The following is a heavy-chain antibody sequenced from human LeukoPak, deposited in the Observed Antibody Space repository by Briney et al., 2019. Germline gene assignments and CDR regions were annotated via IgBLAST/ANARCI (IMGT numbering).Heavy chain of an antibody. CDR1: GGTFSSYA. J-gene: IGHJ6*03. CDR3: ARDIMNYSNGTGTGYYYMGV. V-gene: IGHV1-69*01. Sequence: ASVKVSCKASGGTFSSYAISWVRQAPGQGLEWMGGIIPIFGTANYAQKFQGRVTITADESTSTAYMELSSLRSEDTAVYYCARDIMNYSNGTGTGYYYMGVWGKGTTVTVSS. CDR2: IIPIFGTA. D-gene: IGHD5-18*01.